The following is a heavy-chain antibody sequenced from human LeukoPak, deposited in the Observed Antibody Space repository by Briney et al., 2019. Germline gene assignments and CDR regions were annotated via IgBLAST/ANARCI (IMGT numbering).Heavy chain of an antibody. D-gene: IGHD3-22*01. V-gene: IGHV4-59*12. J-gene: IGHJ6*02. CDR2: IYYSGST. CDR1: GGSISSYY. Sequence: PSETLSLTCTVSGGSISSYYWSWIRQPPGKGLEWIGYIYYSGSTNYNPSLKSRVTISVDTSKNQFSLKLSSVTAADTAVYYCARGVSYDSSGYYYVDYYYGMDVWGQGTTVTVSS. CDR3: ARGVSYDSSGYYYVDYYYGMDV.